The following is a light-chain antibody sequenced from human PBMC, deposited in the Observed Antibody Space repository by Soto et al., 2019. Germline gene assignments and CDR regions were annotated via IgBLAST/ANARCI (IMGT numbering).Light chain of an antibody. J-gene: IGLJ1*01. Sequence: QSVLSQPASMSGSPGESITIPCTGSSSDIALYNYVSWYQHHPGKAPKLLISEVNIRPSGLSDRFSASKAVNKASLTIPGLQTEDEAYYYCSCLPTTSTTIAFGNGHKSPS. CDR2: EVN. V-gene: IGLV2-14*01. CDR3: SCLPTTSTTIA. CDR1: SSDIALYNY.